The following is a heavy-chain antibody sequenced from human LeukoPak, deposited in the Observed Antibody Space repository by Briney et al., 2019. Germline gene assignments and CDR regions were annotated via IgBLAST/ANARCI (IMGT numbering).Heavy chain of an antibody. CDR1: GYTFTSYD. Sequence: ASVKVSCKASGYTFTSYDINWVRQATGQGLEWIGWMNHNSGNTGYAQKFQGRVTMTRNTSISTAYMELSSLRSEDTAVYYCARHLAVADTGFDYWGQGTLVTVSS. CDR2: MNHNSGNT. J-gene: IGHJ4*02. D-gene: IGHD6-19*01. V-gene: IGHV1-8*01. CDR3: ARHLAVADTGFDY.